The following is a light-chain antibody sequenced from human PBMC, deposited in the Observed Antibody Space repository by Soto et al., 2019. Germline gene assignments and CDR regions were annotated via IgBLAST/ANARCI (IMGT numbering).Light chain of an antibody. CDR1: QSMSSW. J-gene: IGKJ1*01. Sequence: DIQIKQSTSTLSAYVGNRVTITFRASQSMSSWLAWYQQKPGKAPKLLIYKASSLESGVPSRFSGSGSWTQFTLTISSLQPDDSATYYCQQYNSYPWTFGQGTKVAI. CDR2: KAS. V-gene: IGKV1-5*03. CDR3: QQYNSYPWT.